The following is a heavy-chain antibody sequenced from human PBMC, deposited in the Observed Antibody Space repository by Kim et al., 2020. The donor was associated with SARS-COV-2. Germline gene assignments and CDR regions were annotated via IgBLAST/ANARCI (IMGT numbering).Heavy chain of an antibody. CDR1: GFTFSDYS. D-gene: IGHD1-26*01. CDR3: ATDVQYSGTYRVYFDY. Sequence: GGSLRLSCAASGFTFSDYSMSWVRQAPGKGLEWVSYISSSSSTIYYADSVRGRFTISRDNAKNSLYLQLNSLTDEDTAVYYCATDVQYSGTYRVYFDYWGEGALVSVSS. J-gene: IGHJ4*02. CDR2: ISSSSSTI. V-gene: IGHV3-48*02.